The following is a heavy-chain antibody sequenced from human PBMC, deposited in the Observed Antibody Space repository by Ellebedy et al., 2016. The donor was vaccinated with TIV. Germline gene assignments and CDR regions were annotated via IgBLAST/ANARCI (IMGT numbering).Heavy chain of an antibody. CDR1: GFTFSSYA. V-gene: IGHV3-23*01. CDR2: ISGSGGST. J-gene: IGHJ4*02. Sequence: GESLKISCAASGFTFSSYAMSWVRQAPGKGLEWVSAISGSGGSTYFADSVKGRFTVSRDNSKNTLYLHLNSLRAADTAVYYCAKESLPFDYWGQGTLVTVSS. CDR3: AKESLPFDY.